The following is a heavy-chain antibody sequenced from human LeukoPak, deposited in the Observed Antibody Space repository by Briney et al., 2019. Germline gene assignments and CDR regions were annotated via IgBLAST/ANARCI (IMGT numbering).Heavy chain of an antibody. D-gene: IGHD3-22*01. Sequence: PGASVKVSCKASGGTFSSYAISWVRQAPGQGLEWMGWISAYNGNTNYAQKLQGRVTMTTDTSTSTAYMELRSLRSDDTAVYYCAKTYYYDSSGYLWNYFDYWGQGTLVTVSS. V-gene: IGHV1-18*01. J-gene: IGHJ4*02. CDR3: AKTYYYDSSGYLWNYFDY. CDR1: GGTFSSYA. CDR2: ISAYNGNT.